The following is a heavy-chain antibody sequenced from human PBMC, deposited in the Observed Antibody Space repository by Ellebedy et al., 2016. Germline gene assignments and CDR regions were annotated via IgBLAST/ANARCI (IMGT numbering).Heavy chain of an antibody. CDR3: VSELSGSFPD. D-gene: IGHD1-26*01. CDR2: VKSNTDGGTI. J-gene: IGHJ4*02. V-gene: IGHV3-15*07. Sequence: GESLKISCAASGLNFANAWMNWVRQAPGRGLEWVGLVKSNTDGGTIDYAAPVRGRFSISRDDSENRLYLQMNSLETEDSGLYYCVSELSGSFPDWGQGTLVTVSS. CDR1: GLNFANAW.